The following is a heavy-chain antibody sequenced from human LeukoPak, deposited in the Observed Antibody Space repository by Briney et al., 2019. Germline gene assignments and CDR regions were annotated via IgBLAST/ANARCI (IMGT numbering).Heavy chain of an antibody. J-gene: IGHJ4*02. D-gene: IGHD2-2*01. CDR2: VDAEDGET. CDR3: ATGRYQLLIEDY. CDR1: GYTFTDYY. V-gene: IGHV1-69-2*01. Sequence: ASVKVSCKVSGYTFTDYYMHWVQQAPGKGLEWMGLVDAEDGETIYAEKFQGRVTITADTSTDTAYMELSGLRSEDTAVYYCATGRYQLLIEDYWGQGTLVTVSS.